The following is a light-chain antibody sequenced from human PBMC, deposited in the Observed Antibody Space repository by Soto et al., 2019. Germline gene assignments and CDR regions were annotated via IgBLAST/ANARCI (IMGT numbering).Light chain of an antibody. CDR1: SSNIGSSV. CDR3: AAWDDSLNVYV. CDR2: FNN. Sequence: QSALTQPPSASGTPGQRVTISCSGSSSNIGSSVVNWYHQLPGTAPKLLIYFNNRGPSGVPDRFSVSKSGTSASLAISGLQSEDDGDYYCAAWDDSLNVYVFGTGTKLTVL. J-gene: IGLJ1*01. V-gene: IGLV1-44*01.